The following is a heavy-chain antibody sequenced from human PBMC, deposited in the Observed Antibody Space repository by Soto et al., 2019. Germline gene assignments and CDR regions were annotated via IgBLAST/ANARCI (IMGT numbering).Heavy chain of an antibody. Sequence: QVQLVQSGAEVKKPGSSVKVSCKASGGTFSSYAISWVRQAPGQGLEWMGGIIPIFGTANYAQKFQGRVTITADESMSTAYMELSSLRSEDTAVYYCARDRHGSGSYYIENWFDPWGQGTLVTVSS. CDR3: ARDRHGSGSYYIENWFDP. D-gene: IGHD3-10*01. V-gene: IGHV1-69*01. CDR2: IIPIFGTA. J-gene: IGHJ5*02. CDR1: GGTFSSYA.